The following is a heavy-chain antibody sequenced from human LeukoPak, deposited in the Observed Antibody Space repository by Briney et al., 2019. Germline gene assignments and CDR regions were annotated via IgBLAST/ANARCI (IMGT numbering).Heavy chain of an antibody. CDR2: IYSDGTI. Sequence: PSETLSLTCTVSGYSISSGYYWGWIRQPAGKGLECIGRIYSDGTITYNPSLQSRLTMSIDTSKNQFSLKLSFVTAADTAVYYCARDSGTTGEVKFDPWGQGTLVTVSS. CDR1: GYSISSGYY. V-gene: IGHV4-4*07. J-gene: IGHJ5*02. CDR3: ARDSGTTGEVKFDP. D-gene: IGHD4-17*01.